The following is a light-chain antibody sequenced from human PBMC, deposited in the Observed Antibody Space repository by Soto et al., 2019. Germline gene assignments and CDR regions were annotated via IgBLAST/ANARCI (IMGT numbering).Light chain of an antibody. J-gene: IGKJ4*02. CDR1: QSISIN. CDR2: GAS. Sequence: IDMTQAPATLSVYPGERLTLSCRASQSISINLTWYQRKPGQSPRLLFSGASTRATGVPVRFSDSGSGTEFTLSISSLQSVDFAVYFCQQHDNWVQTCGGGPKVEI. V-gene: IGKV3-15*01. CDR3: QQHDNWVQT.